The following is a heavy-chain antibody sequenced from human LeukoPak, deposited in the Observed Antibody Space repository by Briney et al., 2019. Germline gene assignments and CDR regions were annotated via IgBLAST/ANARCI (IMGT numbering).Heavy chain of an antibody. J-gene: IGHJ6*02. CDR1: GYTFTGYY. Sequence: ASVKVSCKASGYTFTGYYMHWVRQAPGQGLEWMGWINPNSGGTNYAQKFQGRVTMTRDTSISTAYMELSRLRSDDTAVYYCARDTTRMVSYYYYGMDVWGQGTTVTVS. CDR3: ARDTTRMVSYYYYGMDV. V-gene: IGHV1-2*02. CDR2: INPNSGGT. D-gene: IGHD1-1*01.